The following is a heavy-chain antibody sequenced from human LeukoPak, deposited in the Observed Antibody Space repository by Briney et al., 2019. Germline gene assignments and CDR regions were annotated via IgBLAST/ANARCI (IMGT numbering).Heavy chain of an antibody. Sequence: GGSLRLSCAASGSTFSSYWMSWVRQAPGKGLEWVANIKQDGSEKYYVDSVKGRFTTSRDNTKNSLYLQMNSLRAEDTAVYYCARDRFQWLAFDYWGQGTLVTVSS. D-gene: IGHD6-19*01. CDR1: GSTFSSYW. CDR2: IKQDGSEK. V-gene: IGHV3-7*01. J-gene: IGHJ4*02. CDR3: ARDRFQWLAFDY.